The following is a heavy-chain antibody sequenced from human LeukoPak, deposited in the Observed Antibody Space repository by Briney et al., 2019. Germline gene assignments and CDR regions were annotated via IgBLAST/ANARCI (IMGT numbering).Heavy chain of an antibody. CDR2: IQTSGNA. D-gene: IGHD4-17*01. J-gene: IGHJ2*01. V-gene: IGHV4-4*07. CDR1: GGSLGSYY. CDR3: ARDPGDYNHDWHFDL. Sequence: SETLSLTCTVSGGSLGSYYWIWIRQPAGKGLEWIGRIQTSGNADYNPSLKSRVTMSVDTSKNQFSLRMRSVTAADTAVYYCARDPGDYNHDWHFDLWGRGTLVTVSS.